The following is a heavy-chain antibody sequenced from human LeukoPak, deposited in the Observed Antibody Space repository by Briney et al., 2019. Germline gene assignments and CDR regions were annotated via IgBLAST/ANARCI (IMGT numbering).Heavy chain of an antibody. D-gene: IGHD3-9*01. J-gene: IGHJ4*02. CDR2: IYYSGST. Sequence: PSETLSLTCTVSGGSISSYYWSWIRHPPGKGLEWIGYIYYSGSTNYNPSLKSRVTISVDTSKNQFSLKLSSVTAADTAVYYCARSDILTGYSDYWGQGTLVTVSS. V-gene: IGHV4-59*01. CDR3: ARSDILTGYSDY. CDR1: GGSISSYY.